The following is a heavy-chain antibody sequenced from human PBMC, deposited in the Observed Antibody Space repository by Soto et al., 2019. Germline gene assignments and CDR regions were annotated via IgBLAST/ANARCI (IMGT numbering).Heavy chain of an antibody. CDR3: ARENGATDV. J-gene: IGHJ3*01. D-gene: IGHD2-8*01. CDR1: GFTVSSNH. Sequence: EVQLVETGGGLIQPGGSLRLSCAASGFTVSSNHMSWVRQAPGKGLEWVSIIYSSGNTYYADSVKGLFTISRDNSKNTLYLQMNSLRGEDTAVYYCARENGATDVWGQGTMVTVAS. CDR2: IYSSGNT. V-gene: IGHV3-53*02.